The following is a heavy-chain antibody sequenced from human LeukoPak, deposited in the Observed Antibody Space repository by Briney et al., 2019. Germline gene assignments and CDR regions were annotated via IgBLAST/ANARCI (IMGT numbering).Heavy chain of an antibody. J-gene: IGHJ5*02. Sequence: GASVKVSCKASGGTFSSYAISWVRQAPGQGLKWRGGIIPIFGTANYAQKFQGRVTITTDESTSTAYMELSSLRSEDTAVYYCARGTTGTTWWFDPCGQGTLVTVSS. V-gene: IGHV1-69*05. CDR3: ARGTTGTTWWFDP. CDR1: GGTFSSYA. D-gene: IGHD1-1*01. CDR2: IIPIFGTA.